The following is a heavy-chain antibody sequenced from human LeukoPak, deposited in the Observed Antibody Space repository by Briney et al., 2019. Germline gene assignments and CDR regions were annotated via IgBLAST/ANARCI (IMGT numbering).Heavy chain of an antibody. CDR1: GFTFSTYV. CDR2: MSYDGSNK. D-gene: IGHD1-26*01. CDR3: AKESGLSGTYYRAFDY. J-gene: IGHJ4*02. Sequence: GGSLRLSCATSGFTFSTYVMHWVRQAPGKGLEWVAVMSYDGSNKYYADSVKGRFTISRDNSKNTVYLQMNSLRAEDTAVYYCAKESGLSGTYYRAFDYWGQGTLVTVSS. V-gene: IGHV3-30*18.